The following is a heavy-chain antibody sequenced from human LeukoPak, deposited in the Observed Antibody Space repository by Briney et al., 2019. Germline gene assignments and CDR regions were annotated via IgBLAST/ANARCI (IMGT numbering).Heavy chain of an antibody. Sequence: ASVTVSCKASGYTFTSYGISWVRQAPGQGLEWMGWISAYNGNTNYAQKLQGRVTMTTDTSTSTAYMELRSLRSDDTAVYYCARESYYDILTGYPSCDYWGQGTLVTVSS. CDR3: ARESYYDILTGYPSCDY. V-gene: IGHV1-18*01. CDR1: GYTFTSYG. D-gene: IGHD3-9*01. J-gene: IGHJ4*02. CDR2: ISAYNGNT.